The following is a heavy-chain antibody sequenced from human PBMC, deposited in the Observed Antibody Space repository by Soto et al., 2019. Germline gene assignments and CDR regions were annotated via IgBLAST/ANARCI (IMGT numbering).Heavy chain of an antibody. CDR1: GFSLSTSGVA. V-gene: IGHV2-5*02. CDR2: IYWDDDK. J-gene: IGHJ4*02. CDR3: AHSPVAASYCGSYCFDY. D-gene: IGHD3-10*01. Sequence: QITLKESGPTLVKPTQTLTLTCTFSGFSLSTSGVAVGWIRQPPGKALEWLALIYWDDDKRYSPSLKSRLTITKXXAXKXXILTMTNMGPVDTATYYCAHSPVAASYCGSYCFDYWGQGTLVTVSS.